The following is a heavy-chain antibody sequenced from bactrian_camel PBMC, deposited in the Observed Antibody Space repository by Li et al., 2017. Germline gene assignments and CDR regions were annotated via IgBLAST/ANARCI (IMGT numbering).Heavy chain of an antibody. CDR1: GDTFSSNC. Sequence: HVQLEESGGGSVQAGGSLRLSCAASGDTFSSNCMGWYRQAPGQKREGVAAIYVGVRNTWYADSVKGRFTISQDSAKNTIYLQMNNLTSEDTAMYYCAADRTGLYAGSWCGMELYEYNYWGQGTQVTVS. J-gene: IGHJ4*01. CDR2: IYVGVRNT. D-gene: IGHD6*01. CDR3: AADRTGLYAGSWCGMELYEYNY. V-gene: IGHV3S54*01.